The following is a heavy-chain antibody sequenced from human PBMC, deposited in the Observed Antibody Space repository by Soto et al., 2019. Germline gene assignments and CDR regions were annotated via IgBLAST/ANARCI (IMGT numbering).Heavy chain of an antibody. Sequence: GVSVKVSCKASGGTFSSYAISWVRQAPGQGLEWMGGIIPIFGTANYAQKFQGRVTITADESTSTAYMELSSLRSEDTAVYYCARMEGGAVAGTVQTVDGGMDVWGQGTTVTVSS. D-gene: IGHD6-19*01. J-gene: IGHJ6*02. CDR3: ARMEGGAVAGTVQTVDGGMDV. CDR2: IIPIFGTA. CDR1: GGTFSSYA. V-gene: IGHV1-69*13.